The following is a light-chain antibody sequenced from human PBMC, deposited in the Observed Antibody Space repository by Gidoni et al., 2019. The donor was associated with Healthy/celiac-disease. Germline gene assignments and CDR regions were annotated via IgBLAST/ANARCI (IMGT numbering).Light chain of an antibody. CDR3: QQSYSTPRT. CDR1: QSISSY. J-gene: IGKJ1*01. Sequence: DIQLTQSPSSLSASVGDRVTITCRASQSISSYLNWYQQKPGKAPKLLIYAASSLQSGVPSRFSGSGSGKDFTLTISSRQPEDFETYYCQQSYSTPRTFGQGTKVEIK. V-gene: IGKV1-39*01. CDR2: AAS.